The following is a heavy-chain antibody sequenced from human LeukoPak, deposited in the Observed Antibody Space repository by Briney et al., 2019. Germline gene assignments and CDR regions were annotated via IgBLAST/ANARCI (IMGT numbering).Heavy chain of an antibody. CDR1: GFTFSSYW. Sequence: GGSLRLSCAASGFTFSSYWMHWVRQAPGKGLEWVAVISYDGSNKYYVDSVKGRFTISRDNSKNTLYLQMNSLRAEDTAVYYCAKDRGYDLGPDYWGHGTLVTVSS. CDR2: ISYDGSNK. J-gene: IGHJ4*01. D-gene: IGHD5-12*01. CDR3: AKDRGYDLGPDY. V-gene: IGHV3-30*18.